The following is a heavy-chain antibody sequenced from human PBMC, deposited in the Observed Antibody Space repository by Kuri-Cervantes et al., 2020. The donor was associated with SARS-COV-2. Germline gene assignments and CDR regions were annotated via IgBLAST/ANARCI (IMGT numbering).Heavy chain of an antibody. CDR3: VRDGDHWNFDY. CDR2: ISSSGSTI. J-gene: IGHJ4*02. Sequence: GESLKIPCAASGFTFSSYEMNWVRQAPGKGLEWVSYISSSGSTIYYADSVKGRFTISRDNAKNMLFLQMNSLRAEDTAVYYCVRDGDHWNFDYWGQGTLVTVSS. CDR1: GFTFSSYE. D-gene: IGHD1-1*01. V-gene: IGHV3-48*03.